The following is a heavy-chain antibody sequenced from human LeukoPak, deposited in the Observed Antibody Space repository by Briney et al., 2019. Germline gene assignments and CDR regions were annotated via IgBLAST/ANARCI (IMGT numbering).Heavy chain of an antibody. V-gene: IGHV4-59*01. CDR1: GGSISSYY. CDR2: IYYSGST. D-gene: IGHD3-16*01. CDR3: ARDRGYGDFQH. Sequence: PSETLSLTCTVSGGSISSYYWSWIRQPPGKGLEWIGYIYYSGSTNYNPSLKSRVTISVDTSKNQFSLKLSSVTAADTAVYYCARDRGYGDFQHWGQGTLVTVSS. J-gene: IGHJ1*01.